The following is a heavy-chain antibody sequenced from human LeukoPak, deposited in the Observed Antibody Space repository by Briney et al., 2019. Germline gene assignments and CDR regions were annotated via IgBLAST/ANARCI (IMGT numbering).Heavy chain of an antibody. J-gene: IGHJ4*02. V-gene: IGHV3-23*01. Sequence: GGSLRLSCAASGFTFSSYAMSWVRQAPGKGLEWVSAISGSGGSTYYADSVKGRFTISRDNSKNTLYLQMNSLRAEDTAVYYCAKRGSSSWATHAFDYWGQGTLVTVSS. CDR1: GFTFSSYA. CDR3: AKRGSSSWATHAFDY. CDR2: ISGSGGST. D-gene: IGHD6-13*01.